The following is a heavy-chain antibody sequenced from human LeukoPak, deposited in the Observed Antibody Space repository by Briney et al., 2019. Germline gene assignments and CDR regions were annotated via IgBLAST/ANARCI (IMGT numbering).Heavy chain of an antibody. V-gene: IGHV4-34*01. CDR3: AREYSSSSNPPFDY. CDR1: GGSFSGYY. D-gene: IGHD6-6*01. Sequence: SETLSLTCAVYGGSFSGYYWSWIRQPPGKGLEWIGEINHSGSTNYNPSLKSRVTISVDKSKNQFSLKLSSVTAADTAVYYCAREYSSSSNPPFDYWGQGTLVTVSS. CDR2: INHSGST. J-gene: IGHJ4*02.